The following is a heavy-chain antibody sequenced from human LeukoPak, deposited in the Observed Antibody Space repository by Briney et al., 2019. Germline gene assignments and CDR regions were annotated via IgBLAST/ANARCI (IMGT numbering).Heavy chain of an antibody. CDR2: ISAYNGNT. CDR3: AATQDYYDSSGSLGNFDY. Sequence: APVKVSCKASGYTFTSYGFSWVRQAPGQGLEWMGWISAYNGNTNYAQKFQDRVTMTTYTSTSTAYMELRSLRSDDTAVYYCAATQDYYDSSGSLGNFDYWGQGTLVTVSS. V-gene: IGHV1-18*01. CDR1: GYTFTSYG. J-gene: IGHJ4*02. D-gene: IGHD3-22*01.